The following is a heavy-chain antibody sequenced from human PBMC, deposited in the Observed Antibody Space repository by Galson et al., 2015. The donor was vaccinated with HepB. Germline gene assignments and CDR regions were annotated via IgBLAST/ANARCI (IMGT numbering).Heavy chain of an antibody. V-gene: IGHV1-18*01. CDR2: ISAYNGNT. CDR3: ARLQNWNQVYYFDY. CDR1: GYTFTSYG. Sequence: SVKVSCKASGYTFTSYGISWVRQAPGQGLEWMGWISAYNGNTNYAQKLQGRVSMTTDTSTSTAYMELRSLRSDDTAVYYSARLQNWNQVYYFDYWGQGTLVTVSS. J-gene: IGHJ4*02. D-gene: IGHD1-1*01.